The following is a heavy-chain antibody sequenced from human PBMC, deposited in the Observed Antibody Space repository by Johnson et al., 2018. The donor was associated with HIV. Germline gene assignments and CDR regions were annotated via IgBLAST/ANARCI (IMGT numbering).Heavy chain of an antibody. D-gene: IGHD1-20*01. Sequence: VQLVESGGGLVQPGGSLRLSCAASGFTFSSYDMHWVRQATGKGLEWVSAIGTAGDTYYPGSVKGRFTISRENAKNSLYLQMNILRAGDTAVYYCASSITGAHRGAFDIWGQGTMVTVSS. CDR3: ASSITGAHRGAFDI. J-gene: IGHJ3*02. V-gene: IGHV3-13*01. CDR2: IGTAGDT. CDR1: GFTFSSYD.